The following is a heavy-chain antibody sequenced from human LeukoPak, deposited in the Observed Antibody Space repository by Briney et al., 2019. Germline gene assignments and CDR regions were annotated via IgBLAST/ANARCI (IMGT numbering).Heavy chain of an antibody. D-gene: IGHD2-2*01. CDR3: AKDHCSCTNCYAGPDY. J-gene: IGHJ4*02. Sequence: QPGGSLSLSCAASGFTFSSYSTNWARHAPGKGLEWVSGLIRGGGTTIYADSVTGRLTISSDYSSNTLYLQMNSLRPEDTALYYCAKDHCSCTNCYAGPDYWGQGTLVTVSS. CDR1: GFTFSSYS. V-gene: IGHV3-23*01. CDR2: LIRGGGTT.